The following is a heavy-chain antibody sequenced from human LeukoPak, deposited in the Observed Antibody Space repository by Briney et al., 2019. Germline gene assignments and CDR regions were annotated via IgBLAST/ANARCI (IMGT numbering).Heavy chain of an antibody. CDR1: ASFMSSAYS. CDR2: IYHSGST. J-gene: IGHJ4*02. V-gene: IGHV4-38-2*02. D-gene: IGHD2-15*01. Sequence: PSETLSLTCISSASFMSSAYSWGWIRQPPGKGLEWIRIIYHSGSTYYNPSLKSRVTISVDTSKNQFSLKLSSGTAADTAVYYCAREGYCSGGSCYSGAAFDIWGQGTLVTVSS. CDR3: AREGYCSGGSCYSGAAFDI.